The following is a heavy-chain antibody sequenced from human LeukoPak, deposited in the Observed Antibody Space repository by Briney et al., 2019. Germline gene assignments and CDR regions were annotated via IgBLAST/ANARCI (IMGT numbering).Heavy chain of an antibody. V-gene: IGHV1-69*05. CDR2: IIPIFGTA. CDR3: ARDPSGVVVTLDY. J-gene: IGHJ4*02. Sequence: SVKVSCKASGGTFSSYAISWVRQAPGQGLERMGGIIPIFGTANYAQKFQGRVTITTDESMSTAYMELSSLRSEDTAVYYCARDPSGVVVTLDYWGQGTLVTVSS. D-gene: IGHD3-22*01. CDR1: GGTFSSYA.